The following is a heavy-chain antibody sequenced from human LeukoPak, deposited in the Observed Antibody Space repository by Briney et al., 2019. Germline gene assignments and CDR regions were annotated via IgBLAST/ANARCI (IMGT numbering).Heavy chain of an antibody. CDR1: EFDFSSHA. Sequence: GGSLRLSCAASEFDFSSHAMTWVRQAPGKGLEWVSAVSISGSKTYYADSVKGRFTISRDNSKNTLYLQMNSLRAEDTAVYYCANEIRPNDYWGQGTQVTVSS. CDR3: ANEIRPNDY. D-gene: IGHD4-17*01. J-gene: IGHJ4*02. V-gene: IGHV3-23*01. CDR2: VSISGSKT.